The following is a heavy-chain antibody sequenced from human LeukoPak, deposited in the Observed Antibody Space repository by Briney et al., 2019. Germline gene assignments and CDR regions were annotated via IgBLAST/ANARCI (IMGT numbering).Heavy chain of an antibody. V-gene: IGHV3-23*01. CDR2: ISGSGGST. Sequence: PGGSLRLSCAASGFTFSSYAMSWVRQAPGKGLEWVSAISGSGGSTYYADSVKGRFTISRDNAKNMPYVQMNSQNAEDKAVYYCAKDFRDGYSPFDYWGQGTMVTVSS. CDR1: GFTFSSYA. J-gene: IGHJ4*02. CDR3: AKDFRDGYSPFDY. D-gene: IGHD5-24*01.